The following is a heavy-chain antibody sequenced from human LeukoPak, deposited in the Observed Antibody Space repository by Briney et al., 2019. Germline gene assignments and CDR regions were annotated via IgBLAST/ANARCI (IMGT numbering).Heavy chain of an antibody. CDR1: GGSISSGSYY. V-gene: IGHV4-61*02. J-gene: IGHJ6*03. Sequence: PSETLSLTCTVSGGSISSGSYYWSWIRQPAGKGLEWIGRIYTSGSTNYNPSLKSRVTISVDTSKNQFSLKLSSVTAADTAVYYCARVTIGSSSSPSYYYYYYMDVWGKGTTVTVSS. D-gene: IGHD6-6*01. CDR3: ARVTIGSSSSPSYYYYYYMDV. CDR2: IYTSGST.